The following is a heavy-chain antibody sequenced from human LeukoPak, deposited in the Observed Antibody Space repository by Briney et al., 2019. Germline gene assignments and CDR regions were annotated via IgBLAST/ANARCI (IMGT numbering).Heavy chain of an antibody. CDR2: IKTKTDGETT. CDR3: TTDFHEGRD. Sequence: GGSLRLSCAASGLTFSNAWMSWVRQAPGQGLEWVARIKTKTDGETTEYAAPVKGRFTISRDDSKNTLYLQMNSLKTEDTAVYYCTTDFHEGRDWGQGTLVTVSS. CDR1: GLTFSNAW. V-gene: IGHV3-15*01. J-gene: IGHJ4*02.